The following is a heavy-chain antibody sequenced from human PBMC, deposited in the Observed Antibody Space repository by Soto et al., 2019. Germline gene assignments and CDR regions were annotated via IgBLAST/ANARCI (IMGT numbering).Heavy chain of an antibody. CDR3: VLYRIIAAAGTYYYYMDV. J-gene: IGHJ6*03. Sequence: SVKVSCKASGRTFSSYTISWVRQAPGQGLEWMGRIIPILGIANYAQKVQGRVTITADKSTSTAYMGLSRLRAEDTGVYCCVLYRIIAAAGTYYYYMDVWGKGTTVTVSS. D-gene: IGHD6-13*01. CDR2: IIPILGIA. CDR1: GRTFSSYT. V-gene: IGHV1-69*02.